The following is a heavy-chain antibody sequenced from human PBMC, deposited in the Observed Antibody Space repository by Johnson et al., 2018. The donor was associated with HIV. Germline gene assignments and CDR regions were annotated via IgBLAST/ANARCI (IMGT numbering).Heavy chain of an antibody. CDR1: GFTFSSYA. CDR3: AKGEAQEGWIQLGSYAFDF. Sequence: QGQLVESGGGVVQPGRSLRLSCAASGFTFSSYAMHWVRQAPGKGLEWVAVISYDGSNKYYADFVKGRFPISRDNSRNTVYLQMSNLRTEETAVYYCAKGEAQEGWIQLGSYAFDFWGRGTMVTVSS. D-gene: IGHD5-18*01. V-gene: IGHV3-30*04. CDR2: ISYDGSNK. J-gene: IGHJ3*01.